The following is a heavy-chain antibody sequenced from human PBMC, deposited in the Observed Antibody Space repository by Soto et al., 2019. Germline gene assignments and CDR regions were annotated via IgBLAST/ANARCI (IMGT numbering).Heavy chain of an antibody. CDR1: GYTFTSYY. Sequence: QVQLVQSGAEVKKPGASVKVSCKASGYTFTSYYMHWVRQAPGQGLEWMGWINPDSGVTYYPHKFQDRVTMTRDTPISTAYRELSRLTSDDTALYYCARDRGVRDVWGQGTTVIVSS. D-gene: IGHD2-8*01. CDR3: ARDRGVRDV. J-gene: IGHJ6*02. V-gene: IGHV1-2*02. CDR2: INPDSGVT.